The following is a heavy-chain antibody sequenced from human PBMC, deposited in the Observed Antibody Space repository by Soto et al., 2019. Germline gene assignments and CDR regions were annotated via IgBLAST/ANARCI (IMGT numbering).Heavy chain of an antibody. CDR2: ISGSGGST. Sequence: GGSLRLSCASSGFPFSSYAMSWVRQAPGKGLEWVSAISGSGGSTYYADSVKGRFTISRDNSKNTLYLQMNSLRAEDTAVYYCATDRGYYFDYWGQGTLVTVSS. CDR3: ATDRGYYFDY. J-gene: IGHJ4*02. CDR1: GFPFSSYA. V-gene: IGHV3-23*01.